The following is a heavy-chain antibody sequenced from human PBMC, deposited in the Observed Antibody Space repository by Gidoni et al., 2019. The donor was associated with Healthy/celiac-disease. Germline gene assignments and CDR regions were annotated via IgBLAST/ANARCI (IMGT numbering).Heavy chain of an antibody. V-gene: IGHV1-18*04. J-gene: IGHJ4*02. CDR3: ARDWIGYSGYDYREFDY. Sequence: QVQLVQSGAEGKKPGASVKVSCKSSGYTFTSYGISWVRQAPGQGLEWMGWISAYNGNTNYAQKLKGRVTMTTDTSTSTAYMELRSLRSDDTAVYYCARDWIGYSGYDYREFDYWGQGTLVTVSS. CDR1: GYTFTSYG. CDR2: ISAYNGNT. D-gene: IGHD5-12*01.